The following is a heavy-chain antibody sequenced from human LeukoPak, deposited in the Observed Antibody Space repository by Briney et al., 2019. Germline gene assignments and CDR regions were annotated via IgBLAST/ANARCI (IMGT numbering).Heavy chain of an antibody. Sequence: PSETLSLTCAVSGSSISSSNWWSWVRQPPGKGLEWIGEIYHTGSTNYIPSLKSRITISVDKSKNQFSLSLTSVTAADTAVYYCARGRDGFNSLPFDYWGQGTLVTVSS. CDR3: ARGRDGFNSLPFDY. J-gene: IGHJ4*02. D-gene: IGHD5-24*01. CDR1: GSSISSSNW. V-gene: IGHV4-4*02. CDR2: IYHTGST.